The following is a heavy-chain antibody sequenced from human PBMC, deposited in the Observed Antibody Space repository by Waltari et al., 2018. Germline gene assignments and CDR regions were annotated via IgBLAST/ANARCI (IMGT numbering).Heavy chain of an antibody. CDR1: GGSISSSSYY. D-gene: IGHD5-18*01. Sequence: QLQLQASGPGLVKPSETLSLTCTVSGGSISSSSYYWGWIRQPPGKGLEWIGSIYYSGSTYYNPSLKSRVTISVDTSKNQFSLKLSSVTAADTAVYYCARERYSYGLDYWGQGTLVTVSS. CDR2: IYYSGST. CDR3: ARERYSYGLDY. V-gene: IGHV4-39*02. J-gene: IGHJ4*02.